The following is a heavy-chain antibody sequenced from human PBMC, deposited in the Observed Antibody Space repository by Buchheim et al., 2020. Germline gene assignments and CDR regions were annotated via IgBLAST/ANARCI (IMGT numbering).Heavy chain of an antibody. CDR1: GYTFTGYY. V-gene: IGHV1-2*04. CDR2: INPNSGGK. J-gene: IGHJ6*02. Sequence: QVQLVQSGAEVKKPGASVKVSCKASGYTFTGYYMHWVRQAPGQGLEWMGWINPNSGGKNYAQKFQGWVTMTRDTSISTAHMELSRLRSDDTAVYYCASSGYSYGSFDWSQGYYYYGMDVWGQGTT. D-gene: IGHD5-18*01. CDR3: ASSGYSYGSFDWSQGYYYYGMDV.